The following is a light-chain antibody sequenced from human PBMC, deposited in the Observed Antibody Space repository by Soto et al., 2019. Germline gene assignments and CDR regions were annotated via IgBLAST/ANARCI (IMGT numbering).Light chain of an antibody. CDR3: QYYGSSPT. Sequence: EIVLTQSPGTLSLSPGERATLSCRASQSVSSIYLAWYQQKPGQAPRLLIYGASSRATGIADRFSGSGSGTDFTLTINRLEPEDFAVYYCQYYGSSPTFGGGTKVEIK. CDR1: QSVSSIY. J-gene: IGKJ4*01. CDR2: GAS. V-gene: IGKV3-20*01.